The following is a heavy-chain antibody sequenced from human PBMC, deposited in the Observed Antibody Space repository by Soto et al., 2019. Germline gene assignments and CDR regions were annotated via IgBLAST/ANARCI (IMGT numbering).Heavy chain of an antibody. Sequence: QVQLVQSGAEVKKPGASVKVSCKASGYSFTNYGISWVRQAPGQGLEWMGWISAYNANTNYAQKLQGRVTMTTDTSTSTAYMELRSLRSDDTAVYYCARVGECSSTRCRYYYYYGMDVWGQGTTVTVSS. D-gene: IGHD2-2*01. J-gene: IGHJ6*02. CDR3: ARVGECSSTRCRYYYYYGMDV. CDR1: GYSFTNYG. CDR2: ISAYNANT. V-gene: IGHV1-18*01.